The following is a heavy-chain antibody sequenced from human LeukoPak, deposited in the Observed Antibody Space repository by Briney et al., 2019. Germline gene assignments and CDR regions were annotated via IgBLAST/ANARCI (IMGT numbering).Heavy chain of an antibody. D-gene: IGHD6-19*01. V-gene: IGHV4-39*07. Sequence: SETLSLTCTVSGGSISSSSYYWGWIRQPPGKGLEWIGSIYYSGSTYYNPSLKSRVTISVDTSKDQFSLKLSSVTAADTAVYYCARGRSRIAVAGNIFDYWGQGTLVTVSS. CDR1: GGSISSSSYY. CDR3: ARGRSRIAVAGNIFDY. CDR2: IYYSGST. J-gene: IGHJ4*02.